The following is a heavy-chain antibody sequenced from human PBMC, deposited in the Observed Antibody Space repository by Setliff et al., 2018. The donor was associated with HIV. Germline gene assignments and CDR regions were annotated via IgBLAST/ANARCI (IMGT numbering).Heavy chain of an antibody. J-gene: IGHJ4*02. CDR3: ARVQPGEWVDY. D-gene: IGHD2-2*01. CDR1: GDSFIGYY. V-gene: IGHV4-34*01. Sequence: SETLSLTCAVYGDSFIGYYRTWIRQSPGKGLEWIGEIDHSGNTNYNPSPKSRITISADTSKNQFSLKLTSVSAADTAVYYCARVQPGEWVDYWGQGTLVTVSS. CDR2: IDHSGNT.